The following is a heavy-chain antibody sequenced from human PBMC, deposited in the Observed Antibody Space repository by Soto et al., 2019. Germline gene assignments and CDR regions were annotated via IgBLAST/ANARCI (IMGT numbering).Heavy chain of an antibody. CDR3: ARVSGEDVWGSFDY. Sequence: GGSLRLSCAASGFTFSSYSMNWVRQAPGKGLEWVSSISSSSSYIYYADSVKGRFTISRDNAKNSLYLQMNSLRAEDTAVYYCARVSGEDVWGSFDYWGQGTLVTVSS. CDR2: ISSSSSYI. D-gene: IGHD3-16*01. J-gene: IGHJ4*02. CDR1: GFTFSSYS. V-gene: IGHV3-21*01.